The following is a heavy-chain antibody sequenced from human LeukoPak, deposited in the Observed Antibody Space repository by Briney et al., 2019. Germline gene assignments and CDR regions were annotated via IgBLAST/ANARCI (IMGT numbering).Heavy chain of an antibody. CDR2: IYTSGST. V-gene: IGHV4-4*07. CDR1: GGSISSYY. CDR3: ARDRSYSSSWYDYYYYYMDV. Sequence: SETLSLTCTVSGGSISSYYWSWIRQPAGKGLEWIGRIYTSGSTNYNPSLKSRVTMSVDTSKNQFSLKLSSVTAADTAVYYCARDRSYSSSWYDYYYYYMDVWGKGTTVTISS. J-gene: IGHJ6*03. D-gene: IGHD6-13*01.